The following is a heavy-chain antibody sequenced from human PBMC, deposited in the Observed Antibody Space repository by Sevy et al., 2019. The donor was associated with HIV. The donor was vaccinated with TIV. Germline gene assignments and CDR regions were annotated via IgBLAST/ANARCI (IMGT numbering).Heavy chain of an antibody. CDR3: ARGTSGSFDY. D-gene: IGHD2-8*01. J-gene: IGHJ4*02. CDR1: GFSFSSYW. CDR2: IKQDESEK. V-gene: IGHV3-7*04. Sequence: GGSLRLSCAASGFSFSSYWMHWVRQAPGKGLEWVANIKQDESEKYYVASVEGRFTISRDNAKNSVYLQMNSLRPEDTAIYYCARGTSGSFDYWDQGTLVTVSS.